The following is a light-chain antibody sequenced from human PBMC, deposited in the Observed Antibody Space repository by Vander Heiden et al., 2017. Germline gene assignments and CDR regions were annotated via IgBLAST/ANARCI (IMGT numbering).Light chain of an antibody. CDR3: QQDYNLPWT. J-gene: IGKJ1*01. CDR1: QSVSSSY. Sequence: PGERVTRPCRASQSVSSSYLTWYQQKPGQAPRLLIYGASTRATSVPARLSGSGSGTDFTLTISSLQPEDVAVYYCQQDYNLPWTFGQGTKVEIK. CDR2: GAS. V-gene: IGKV3D-7*01.